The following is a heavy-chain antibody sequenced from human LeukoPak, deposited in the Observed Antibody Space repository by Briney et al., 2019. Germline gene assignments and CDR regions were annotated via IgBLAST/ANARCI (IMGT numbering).Heavy chain of an antibody. CDR2: INSDGSST. D-gene: IGHD6-19*01. J-gene: IGHJ4*02. CDR1: GFTFSSYW. V-gene: IGHV3-74*01. Sequence: PGGSLRLSCAASGFTFSSYWMHWVRQAPGKGLVWVSHINSDGSSTSYADSVKGRFTISRDNAKNTLYLQMNSLRAEDTAVYYCASLGIAVAASDYWGQGTLVTVSS. CDR3: ASLGIAVAASDY.